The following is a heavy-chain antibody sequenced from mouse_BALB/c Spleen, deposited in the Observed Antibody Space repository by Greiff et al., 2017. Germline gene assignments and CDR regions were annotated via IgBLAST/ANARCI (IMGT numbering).Heavy chain of an antibody. CDR3: ARPGNYVSYYAMDY. CDR1: GDSITSGY. CDR2: ISYSGST. Sequence: EVQLQQSGPSLVKPSQTLSLTCSVTGDSITSGYWNWIRKFPGNKLEYMGYISYSGSTYYNPPLKSRISITRDTSKNQYYLQLNSVTTEDTATYYCARPGNYVSYYAMDYWGQGTSVTVSS. J-gene: IGHJ4*01. V-gene: IGHV3-8*02. D-gene: IGHD2-1*01.